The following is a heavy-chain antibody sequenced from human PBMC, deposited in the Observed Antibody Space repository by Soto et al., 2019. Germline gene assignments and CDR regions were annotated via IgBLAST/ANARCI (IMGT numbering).Heavy chain of an antibody. CDR1: GFPFSSYC. V-gene: IGHV3-30*03. J-gene: IGHJ6*03. Sequence: GSMRLSCAASGFPFSSYCMHWVRQNTGKGLEWVAVISYGGSNIYYADSVKGRFTISRDNAKNTLNLQMNSLRAEDTAVYYCARAGDYGDYPINYYYYMDVWGKGTTVTVSS. CDR3: ARAGDYGDYPINYYYYMDV. D-gene: IGHD4-17*01. CDR2: ISYGGSNI.